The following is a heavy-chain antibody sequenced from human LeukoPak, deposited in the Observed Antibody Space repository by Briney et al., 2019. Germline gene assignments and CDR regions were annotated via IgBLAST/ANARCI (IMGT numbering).Heavy chain of an antibody. CDR1: GYTFTDYY. Sequence: GASVKVSCKASGYTFTDYYMHWVRQAPGQGPEWMGWINPNSGGTDYAQKFQGRVTMTRNTSISTAYMELSSLRSEDTAVYYCARGFEYSYGYGYDAFDIWGQGTMVTVSS. V-gene: IGHV1-2*02. CDR3: ARGFEYSYGYGYDAFDI. CDR2: INPNSGGT. D-gene: IGHD5-18*01. J-gene: IGHJ3*02.